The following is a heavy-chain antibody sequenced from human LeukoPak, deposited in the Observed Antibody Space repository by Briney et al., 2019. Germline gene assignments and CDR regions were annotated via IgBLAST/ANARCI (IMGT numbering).Heavy chain of an antibody. CDR3: AIGGNIVATIHFDY. V-gene: IGHV3-21*01. CDR1: GFTFSSYS. D-gene: IGHD5-12*01. Sequence: KSGGSLRLSCAASGFTFSSYSMNWVRQAPGKGLEWVSSISSSSSYIYYADSVKGRFTISRDNAKNSLYLQMNSLRAEDTAVYYCAIGGNIVATIHFDYWGRGTLVTVSS. J-gene: IGHJ4*02. CDR2: ISSSSSYI.